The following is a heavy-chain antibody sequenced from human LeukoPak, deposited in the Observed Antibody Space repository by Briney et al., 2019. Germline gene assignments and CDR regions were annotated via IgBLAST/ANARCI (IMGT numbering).Heavy chain of an antibody. V-gene: IGHV4-59*08. CDR2: IYYSGST. J-gene: IGHJ4*02. CDR1: GGSISSYY. D-gene: IGHD3-9*01. Sequence: SETLSLTCTVSGGSISSYYWSWIRQPPGKGLEWIGYIYYSGSTNYNPSLKSRVTISVDTSKNQFSLKLSSVTAADTAVYYCARQGLRYFDWLSRQYYFGYWGQGTLVTVSS. CDR3: ARQGLRYFDWLSRQYYFGY.